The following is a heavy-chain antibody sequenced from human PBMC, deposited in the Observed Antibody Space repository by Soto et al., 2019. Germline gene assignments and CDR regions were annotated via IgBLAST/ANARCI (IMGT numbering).Heavy chain of an antibody. CDR2: ITASGGT. D-gene: IGHD2-2*02. Sequence: GGSLRLSCAASGFTFSSYAMSWVRQAPGKGLEWVSGITASGGTSYADSVKGRFTISRDNSKNTLYLQMNSLRAEDTAVYYCAHTQGIVLVPAAIWYWGQGTLVTVSS. V-gene: IGHV3-23*01. J-gene: IGHJ4*02. CDR3: AHTQGIVLVPAAIWY. CDR1: GFTFSSYA.